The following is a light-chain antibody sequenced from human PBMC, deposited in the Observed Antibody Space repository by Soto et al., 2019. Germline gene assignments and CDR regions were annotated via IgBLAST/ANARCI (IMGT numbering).Light chain of an antibody. Sequence: QSVLTQPPSESAGPGQKVTISCSGSSSNIGNNYVSWYQQLPGTAPKLLIYDNNKRPSGIPDRFSGSKSGTSATLGITGLQTGDEADYYCGTWDSSLSAGVFGGRTKLTVL. J-gene: IGLJ2*01. CDR3: GTWDSSLSAGV. CDR1: SSNIGNNY. CDR2: DNN. V-gene: IGLV1-51*01.